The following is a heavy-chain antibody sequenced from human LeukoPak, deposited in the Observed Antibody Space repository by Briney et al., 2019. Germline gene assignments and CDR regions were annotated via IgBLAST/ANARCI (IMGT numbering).Heavy chain of an antibody. CDR3: ARVGDHLSFDY. CDR1: GGSFSGYY. J-gene: IGHJ4*02. D-gene: IGHD2-21*02. Sequence: PSETLSLTCAVYGGSFSGYYWSWIRQPPGKGLEWIGEINHSGSTNYDPSLKSRVTISADTSKNQFSLKLRSVTAADTAVYYCARVGDHLSFDYWGQGTLVTVSS. V-gene: IGHV4-34*01. CDR2: INHSGST.